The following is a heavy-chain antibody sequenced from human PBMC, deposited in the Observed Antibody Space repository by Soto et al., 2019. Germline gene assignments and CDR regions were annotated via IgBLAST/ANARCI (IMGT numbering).Heavy chain of an antibody. CDR2: ISPYNGKT. D-gene: IGHD3-22*01. CDR1: GYSFTTYG. V-gene: IGHV1-18*01. J-gene: IGHJ4*02. CDR3: ARPYDSSQSPRFDY. Sequence: GASVKVSCKASGYSFTTYGIFWVRQAPGQGLEWMGWISPYNGKTNYAQNLQGRVSMTTDTSTTTAYMELRSLRSDDTAVYYCARPYDSSQSPRFDYWGLGTLVT.